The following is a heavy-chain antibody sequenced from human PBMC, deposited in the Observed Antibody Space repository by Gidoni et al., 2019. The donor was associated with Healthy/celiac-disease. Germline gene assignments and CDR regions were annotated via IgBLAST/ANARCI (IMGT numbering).Heavy chain of an antibody. D-gene: IGHD3-10*01. CDR3: ASSVRLLWFDWFDP. CDR1: GFTFSSYW. CDR2: IKQDGREK. J-gene: IGHJ5*02. Sequence: EVQLVESGGGLVQPGGSLRLSCAASGFTFSSYWMSWVRQAPGKGLEWVANIKQDGREKYYVDSVKGRFTISRDNAKNSLYLQMNSLRAEDTAVYYCASSVRLLWFDWFDPWGQGTLVTVSS. V-gene: IGHV3-7*01.